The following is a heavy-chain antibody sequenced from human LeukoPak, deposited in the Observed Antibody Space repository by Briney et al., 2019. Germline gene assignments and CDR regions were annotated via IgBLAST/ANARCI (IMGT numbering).Heavy chain of an antibody. V-gene: IGHV4-39*01. CDR2: IYYSGSP. D-gene: IGHD6-19*01. Sequence: SETRSLTCTVSGGSISSSNYYWGWIRQPPGKGLEGIGNIYYSGSPYYQPSLKTRVTISVYTSKNQFSLKLTSVTAADTAVYYCARHASVDGNWPRPLDYWGQGSLVTVSS. CDR3: ARHASVDGNWPRPLDY. CDR1: GGSISSSNYY. J-gene: IGHJ4*02.